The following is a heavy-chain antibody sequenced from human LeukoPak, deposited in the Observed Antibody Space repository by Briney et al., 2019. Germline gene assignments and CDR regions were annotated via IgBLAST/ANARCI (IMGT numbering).Heavy chain of an antibody. V-gene: IGHV1-18*01. CDR3: ARVYSYGYGSYYYGMDV. Sequence: ASVKASCKASGYTFTSYGISWVRQAPGHGLEWMGWISAYNGNTNYAQKLQGRVTMTTDTSTSTAYMELGSLRSDDTAVYYCARVYSYGYGSYYYGMDVWGQGTTVTVSS. CDR1: GYTFTSYG. D-gene: IGHD5-18*01. CDR2: ISAYNGNT. J-gene: IGHJ6*02.